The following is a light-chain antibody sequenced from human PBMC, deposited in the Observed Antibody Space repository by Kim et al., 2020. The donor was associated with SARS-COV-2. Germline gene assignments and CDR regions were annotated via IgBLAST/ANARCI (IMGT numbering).Light chain of an antibody. CDR3: CSYANGGTWV. CDR2: GNN. CDR1: NNNFGSHCL. J-gene: IGLJ3*02. V-gene: IGLV2-23*01. Sequence: GQTATLSCTGTNNNFGSHCLVSWYQHHPGTAHNLVIYGNNRRPSGFSSCFSGSKSGNTASLTICGLQPEDEADYYCCSYANGGTWVFGGGTQLTVL.